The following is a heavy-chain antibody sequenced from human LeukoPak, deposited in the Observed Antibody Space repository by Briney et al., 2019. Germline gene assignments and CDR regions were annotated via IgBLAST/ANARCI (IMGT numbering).Heavy chain of an antibody. V-gene: IGHV3-23*01. D-gene: IGHD6-19*01. Sequence: GGTLRLSCAASGFTFSSYGMSWVRQAPGKGLEWVSAISGSGGSTYYADSVKGRFTISRDNSKNTLYLQMNSLRAEDTAVYYCAKDHRWLNEKAFDIWGQGTMVTVSS. J-gene: IGHJ3*02. CDR2: ISGSGGST. CDR3: AKDHRWLNEKAFDI. CDR1: GFTFSSYG.